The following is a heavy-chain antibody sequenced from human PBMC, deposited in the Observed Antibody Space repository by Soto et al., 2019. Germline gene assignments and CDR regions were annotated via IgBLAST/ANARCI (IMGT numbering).Heavy chain of an antibody. CDR3: ARVVRGSSWKSYYYYYGMDV. CDR1: GGSFSGYY. CDR2: INHSGST. V-gene: IGHV4-34*01. Sequence: PSETLSLTCAVYGGSFSGYYWSWIRQPPGKGLEWIGEINHSGSTNYNPSLKSRVTISVDTSKNQFSLKLSSVTAADTAVYYCARVVRGSSWKSYYYYYGMDVWGQGTTVTVSS. D-gene: IGHD6-13*01. J-gene: IGHJ6*02.